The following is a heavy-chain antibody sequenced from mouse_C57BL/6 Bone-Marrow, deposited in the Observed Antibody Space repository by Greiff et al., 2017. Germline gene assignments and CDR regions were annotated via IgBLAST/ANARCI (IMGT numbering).Heavy chain of an antibody. D-gene: IGHD2-10*02. CDR2: LYPGNSDT. J-gene: IGHJ2*01. CDR1: GYTFTSYW. CDR3: TGNSIGGCDY. V-gene: IGHV1-5*01. Sequence: EVQLQQSGTVLARPGASVKMSCKTSGYTFTSYWMHWVKQRPGQGLEWIGALYPGNSDTSYNQKFKGKAKLTAVTSASTAYMELSSLTNEDSAVYYCTGNSIGGCDYWGQGTTRTVSS.